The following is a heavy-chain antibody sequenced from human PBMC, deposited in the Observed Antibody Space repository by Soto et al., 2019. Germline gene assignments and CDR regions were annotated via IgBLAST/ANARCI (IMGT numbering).Heavy chain of an antibody. CDR1: GYTFTNYG. Sequence: GASVKVSCKASGYTFTNYGISWVRQAPGQGLEWMGWISAYNGNTNYAQKLQGRVTMTTDTSTSTGYMELRSLRSDDTAVYYCARACSSTRCYEDYYYYMDVWGKGTTVTVSS. D-gene: IGHD2-2*01. CDR3: ARACSSTRCYEDYYYYMDV. J-gene: IGHJ6*03. CDR2: ISAYNGNT. V-gene: IGHV1-18*01.